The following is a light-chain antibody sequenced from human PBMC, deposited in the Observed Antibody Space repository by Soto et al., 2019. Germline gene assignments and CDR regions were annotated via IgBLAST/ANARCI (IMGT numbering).Light chain of an antibody. CDR3: QQYNSYRA. CDR2: KAS. J-gene: IGKJ1*01. V-gene: IGKV1-5*03. Sequence: DIQMTQSPSTLSASVGDRVSITCRASQSIGDWLAWYQHKPGKAPNLLIYKASSLEIGVPSRFSGSGSGTEFTLTINSLQPDDSATYYCQQYNSYRAFGQGTKVDIK. CDR1: QSIGDW.